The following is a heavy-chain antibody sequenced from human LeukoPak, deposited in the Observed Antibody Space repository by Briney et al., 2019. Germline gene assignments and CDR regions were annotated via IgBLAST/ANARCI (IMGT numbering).Heavy chain of an antibody. Sequence: SETLSLTCTVSGGSISSYYWSWILQPPGKGLEWIGYIYYSGVTNYNPSLKSRVTISVDTSKNQFSLKLSSVTAADTAVYYCARNPKYYDFWSGYRYYYYYYGMDVWGQGTTVTVSS. CDR1: GGSISSYY. CDR2: IYYSGVT. D-gene: IGHD3-3*01. V-gene: IGHV4-59*01. CDR3: ARNPKYYDFWSGYRYYYYYYGMDV. J-gene: IGHJ6*02.